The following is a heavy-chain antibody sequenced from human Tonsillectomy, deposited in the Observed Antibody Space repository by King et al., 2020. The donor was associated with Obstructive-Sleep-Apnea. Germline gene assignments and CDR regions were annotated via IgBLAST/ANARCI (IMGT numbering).Heavy chain of an antibody. J-gene: IGHJ1*01. Sequence: VQLQESGPGLVKPSETLSLTCTVSGGSVSSSNYFWSWIRQSPGKGLEWIGYIYYSGSTNYNPSLKSRVTISVDTSKRQFSLKLSSVTAADTAVYYCASQMTTVTTEYFHHWGQGTLVTVSS. D-gene: IGHD4-17*01. CDR3: ASQMTTVTTEYFHH. CDR2: IYYSGST. CDR1: GGSVSSSNYF. V-gene: IGHV4-61*01.